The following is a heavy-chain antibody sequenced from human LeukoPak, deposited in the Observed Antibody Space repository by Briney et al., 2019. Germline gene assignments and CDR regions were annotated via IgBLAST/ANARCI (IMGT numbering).Heavy chain of an antibody. V-gene: IGHV4-34*01. CDR3: ARIVYDTTGYYNWFDP. D-gene: IGHD3-22*01. Sequence: SETLSLTCAVYGGSFSGYYWSWIRQPPGKGLEWIGEISHSGSTNYNPSLKSRVTISVDTSKNQFSLKLSSVTAADTAVYYCARIVYDTTGYYNWFDPWGQGTLVTVSS. J-gene: IGHJ5*02. CDR1: GGSFSGYY. CDR2: ISHSGST.